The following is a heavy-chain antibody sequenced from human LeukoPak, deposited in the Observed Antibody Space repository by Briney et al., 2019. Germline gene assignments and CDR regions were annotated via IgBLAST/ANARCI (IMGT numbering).Heavy chain of an antibody. J-gene: IGHJ4*02. CDR1: GFTFSSYG. CDR3: ARASGYFDY. V-gene: IGHV3-30*02. CDR2: IRYDGSNK. Sequence: GGSLRLSCAASGFTFSSYGMSWVRQAPGKGLEWVAFIRYDGSNKYYADSVKGRFTISRDNAKNSLYLQMNGLRAEDTAVYYCARASGYFDYWGQGTLVTVSS. D-gene: IGHD6-19*01.